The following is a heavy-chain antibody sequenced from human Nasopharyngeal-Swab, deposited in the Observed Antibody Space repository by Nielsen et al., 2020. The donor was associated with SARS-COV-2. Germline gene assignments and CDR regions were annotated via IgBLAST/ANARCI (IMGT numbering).Heavy chain of an antibody. CDR3: ARGIVVVPAAIETAYYYYGMDV. CDR1: GYRFNSYG. CDR2: ISAYNGNT. V-gene: IGHV1-18*01. J-gene: IGHJ6*02. Sequence: ASVKVSCKASGYRFNSYGISWVRQAPGQGLEWMGWISAYNGNTNYAQKLQGRVTMTTDTSTSTAYMELRSLRSDDTAVYYCARGIVVVPAAIETAYYYYGMDVWGQGTTVTVSS. D-gene: IGHD2-2*01.